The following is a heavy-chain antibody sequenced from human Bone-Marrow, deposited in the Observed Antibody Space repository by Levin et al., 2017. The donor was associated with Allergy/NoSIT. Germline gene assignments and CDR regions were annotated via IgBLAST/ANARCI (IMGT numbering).Heavy chain of an antibody. J-gene: IGHJ6*02. Sequence: LSLTCAASGFTFSSYWMHWVRQAPGKGLVWVSRINSDGSSTSYADSVKGRFTISRDNAKNTLYLQMNSLRAEDTAVYYCARTGTPLDPYDSSGYFRYYYYYYGMDVWGQGTTVTVS. CDR2: INSDGSST. CDR1: GFTFSSYW. D-gene: IGHD3-22*01. V-gene: IGHV3-74*01. CDR3: ARTGTPLDPYDSSGYFRYYYYYYGMDV.